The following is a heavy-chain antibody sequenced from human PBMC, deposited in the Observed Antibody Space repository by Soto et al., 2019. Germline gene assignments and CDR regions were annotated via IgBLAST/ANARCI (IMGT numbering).Heavy chain of an antibody. CDR2: IYYSGST. D-gene: IGHD6-13*01. J-gene: IGHJ6*02. CDR1: GGSISSYY. V-gene: IGHV4-59*01. Sequence: QVQLQESGPGLVKPSETLSLTCTVSGGSISSYYWSWIRQPPGKGLEWIGYIYYSGSTNYNPSLKSRVPTSADTSKNQFSLKRSSVTAADTAVYYCAREGGSSSWYYYYGMDVWGQGTTVTVSS. CDR3: AREGGSSSWYYYYGMDV.